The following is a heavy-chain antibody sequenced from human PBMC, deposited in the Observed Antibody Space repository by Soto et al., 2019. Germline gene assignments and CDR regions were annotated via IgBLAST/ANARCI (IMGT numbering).Heavy chain of an antibody. CDR1: GGSFSGYY. CDR3: ARGYYYYYMDV. J-gene: IGHJ6*03. V-gene: IGHV4-34*01. CDR2: INHSGST. Sequence: SETLSLTCAVFGGSFSGYYWSWIRQPPGKGLEWIGEINHSGSTNYNPSLKSRVTISVDTSKNQFSLKLSSVTAADTAVYYCARGYYYYYMDVWGKGTTVTVSS.